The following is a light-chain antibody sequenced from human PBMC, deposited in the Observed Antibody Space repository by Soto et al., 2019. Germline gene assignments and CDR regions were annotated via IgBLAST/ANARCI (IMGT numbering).Light chain of an antibody. CDR3: QQYDKLPAYS. CDR2: DVS. J-gene: IGKJ2*03. Sequence: LMTQSPSSLSASVGDRVTITCQASHVIGTYLNWYQQKPGKAPKVVIYDVSTLQAGVPSRFSESGSETQCALTSGSLQHEVIATNYRQQYDKLPAYSFGQATKLELK. V-gene: IGKV1-33*01. CDR1: HVIGTY.